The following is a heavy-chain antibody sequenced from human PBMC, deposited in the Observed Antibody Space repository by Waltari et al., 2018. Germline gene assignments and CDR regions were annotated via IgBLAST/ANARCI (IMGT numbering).Heavy chain of an antibody. CDR1: GFTFSGSA. V-gene: IGHV3-73*02. Sequence: EVQLVESGGGLVQPGGSLKLSCAASGFTFSGSAMHWVRQASGKGLEWVGRIRSKANSYAKAYAASVKGRFTISRDDSKNTAYLQMNSLKTEDTAVYYCTRRGIVATGYFDYWGQGTLVTVSS. D-gene: IGHD5-12*01. CDR3: TRRGIVATGYFDY. J-gene: IGHJ4*02. CDR2: IRSKANSYAK.